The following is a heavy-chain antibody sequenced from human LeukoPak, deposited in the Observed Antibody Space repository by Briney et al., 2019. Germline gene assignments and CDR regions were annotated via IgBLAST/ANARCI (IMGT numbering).Heavy chain of an antibody. V-gene: IGHV4-4*07. J-gene: IGHJ4*02. D-gene: IGHD3-16*02. CDR1: GGSISSYY. CDR2: IYTSGST. CDR3: ARTLGWASSRYPFDG. Sequence: SETLSLTCTVSGGSISSYYWSWIRQPAGKGLEWIGRIYTSGSTNYNPSLKSRVTISVDTSKNQFSLKVNSVTAADTAVYYCARTLGWASSRYPFDGWGQGTLVTVSS.